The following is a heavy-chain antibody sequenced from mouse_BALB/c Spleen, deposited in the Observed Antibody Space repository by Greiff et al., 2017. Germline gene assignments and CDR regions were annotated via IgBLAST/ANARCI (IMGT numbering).Heavy chain of an antibody. CDR3: ARWRNYRYYFDY. CDR2: IDPANGNT. D-gene: IGHD2-14*01. V-gene: IGHV14-3*02. CDR1: GFNIKDTY. J-gene: IGHJ2*01. Sequence: VHVKQSGAELVKPGASVKLSCTASGFNIKDTYMHWVKQRPEQGLEWIGRIDPANGNTKYDPKFQGKATITADTSSNTAYLQLSSLTSEDTAVYYCARWRNYRYYFDYWGQGTTLTVSS.